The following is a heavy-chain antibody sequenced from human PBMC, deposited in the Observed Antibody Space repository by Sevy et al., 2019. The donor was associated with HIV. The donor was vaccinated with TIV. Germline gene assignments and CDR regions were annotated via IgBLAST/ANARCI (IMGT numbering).Heavy chain of an antibody. CDR2: ISGSGYAT. V-gene: IGHV3-23*01. D-gene: IGHD3-3*01. CDR3: AKDRVTVFGVVVTFDS. Sequence: GGSLRLSCAASGFTFDSYAMHWVRQVAGKGLEWVSTISGSGYATYYAASVKGRFIISRATSRNTLYLQMNSLRVGDSAVYFCAKDRVTVFGVVVTFDSWGQGTLVTVSS. J-gene: IGHJ4*02. CDR1: GFTFDSYA.